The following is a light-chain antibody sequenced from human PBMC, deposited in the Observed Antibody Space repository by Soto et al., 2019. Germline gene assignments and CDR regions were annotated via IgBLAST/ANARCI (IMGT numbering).Light chain of an antibody. Sequence: QSVLTQPPSVSGAPGQRVTICCTGSSSNIGAGYDVHWYQQRPGTAPRLLISANVNRPSGVPDRFSGSKSGTSASLAITGLQADDEGDYYCQSYDSTLSARYVFGTGTKLTVL. CDR1: SSNIGAGYD. CDR2: ANV. J-gene: IGLJ1*01. V-gene: IGLV1-40*01. CDR3: QSYDSTLSARYV.